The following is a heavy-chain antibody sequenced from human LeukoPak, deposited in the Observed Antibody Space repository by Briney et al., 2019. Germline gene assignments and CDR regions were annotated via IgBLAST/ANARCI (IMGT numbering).Heavy chain of an antibody. J-gene: IGHJ4*02. CDR2: IKEDGSEK. Sequence: PGGSLRLSCVVSGFTFSSHWMSWVRQAPGKGLEWVANIKEDGSEKYYVDSVKGRFTISRDNAKKSLYLQMDSLRAEDTAVYYCVTHGYSELRYFDWSTNEWGQGTLVTVSS. D-gene: IGHD3-9*01. CDR1: GFTFSSHW. CDR3: VTHGYSELRYFDWSTNE. V-gene: IGHV3-7*01.